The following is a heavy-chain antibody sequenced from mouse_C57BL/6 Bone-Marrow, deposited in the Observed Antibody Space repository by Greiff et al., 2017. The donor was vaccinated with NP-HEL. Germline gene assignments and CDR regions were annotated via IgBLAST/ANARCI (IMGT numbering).Heavy chain of an antibody. J-gene: IGHJ4*01. V-gene: IGHV5-16*01. CDR3: ARDYSNYGGMDY. Sequence: EVKLMESEGGLVQPGSSMKLSCTASGFTFSDYYMAWVRQVPEKGLEWVANINYDGSSTYYLDSLKSRFIISRDNAKNILYLQMSSLKSEDTATYYCARDYSNYGGMDYWGQGTSVTVSS. CDR1: GFTFSDYY. CDR2: INYDGSST. D-gene: IGHD2-5*01.